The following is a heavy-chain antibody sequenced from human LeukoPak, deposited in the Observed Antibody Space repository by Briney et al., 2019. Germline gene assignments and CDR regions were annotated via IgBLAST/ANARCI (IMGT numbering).Heavy chain of an antibody. D-gene: IGHD6-6*01. CDR2: ISSSGSTI. Sequence: GGSLRLSCAASGFTFSSYEMNWVRQAPGKGLEWVSYISSSGSTIYYADSVKGRFTISRDNAKNSLYLQMNSLRAEDTAVYYCARAGSIASRRPSFDYWGQGTLVTVSS. V-gene: IGHV3-48*03. J-gene: IGHJ4*02. CDR1: GFTFSSYE. CDR3: ARAGSIASRRPSFDY.